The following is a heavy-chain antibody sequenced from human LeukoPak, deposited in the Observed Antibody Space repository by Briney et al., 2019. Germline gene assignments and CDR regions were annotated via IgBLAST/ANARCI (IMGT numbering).Heavy chain of an antibody. CDR3: AKRKGYSYGTDFDY. J-gene: IGHJ4*02. Sequence: PGASLRLSCAASGFTFSSYAMSWVRQAPGKGLEWVSAISGSGGSTYYADSVKGRFTISRDNSKNTLYLQMNSLRAEDTAVYYCAKRKGYSYGTDFDYWGQGTLVTVSS. D-gene: IGHD5-18*01. CDR1: GFTFSSYA. CDR2: ISGSGGST. V-gene: IGHV3-23*01.